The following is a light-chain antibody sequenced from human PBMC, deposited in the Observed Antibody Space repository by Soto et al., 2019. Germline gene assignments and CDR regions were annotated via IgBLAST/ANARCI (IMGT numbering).Light chain of an antibody. CDR3: QQYNNWPPWT. J-gene: IGKJ1*01. CDR2: GAS. Sequence: EIVMTQSPATLSVSPGERATLSCRASQSVSSNLAWYQQKPGQAPRLLIYGASTRATGIPARFSGSGSGTEFTLTIRSLQSKDFAVYYCQQYNNWPPWTCAHEPTVALK. V-gene: IGKV3-15*01. CDR1: QSVSSN.